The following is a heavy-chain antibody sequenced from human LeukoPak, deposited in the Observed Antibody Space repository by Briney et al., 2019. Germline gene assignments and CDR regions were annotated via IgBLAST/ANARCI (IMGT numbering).Heavy chain of an antibody. Sequence: GGSLRLSCAASGFTFSGYAMSWVRQAPGKGLEWVSAISGSGGSTYYADSVKGRFTISRDNSKNTLYLQMNSLRAEDTAVYYCARDDIVVVPAAISFDYWGQGTLVTVSS. CDR1: GFTFSGYA. V-gene: IGHV3-23*01. D-gene: IGHD2-2*01. CDR3: ARDDIVVVPAAISFDY. J-gene: IGHJ4*02. CDR2: ISGSGGST.